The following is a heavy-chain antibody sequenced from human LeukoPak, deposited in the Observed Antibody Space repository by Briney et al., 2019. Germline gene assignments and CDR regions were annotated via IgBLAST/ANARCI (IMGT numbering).Heavy chain of an antibody. CDR2: IYYSGST. J-gene: IGHJ6*03. CDR3: ARGGDVLRFLEWYAPYMDV. D-gene: IGHD3-3*01. V-gene: IGHV4-59*01. Sequence: SQTLSLTCTVSGGSISSYYWSWIRQPPGKGLEWIGYIYYSGSTNYNPSLKSRVTISVDTSKNQFSLKLSSVTAADTAVYYCARGGDVLRFLEWYAPYMDVWGKGTTVTVSS. CDR1: GGSISSYY.